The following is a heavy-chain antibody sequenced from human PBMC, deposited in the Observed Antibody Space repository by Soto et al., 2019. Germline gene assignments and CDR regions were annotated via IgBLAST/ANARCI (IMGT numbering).Heavy chain of an antibody. CDR2: IKFDGSEK. D-gene: IGHD2-2*01. Sequence: GGSLRLSCEASGFTFSDYWMSWVRQAPGKGPEWVANIKFDGSEKQYVDSVRGRFTISRDNSRNSLFLQMNSLRAGDTAVYYCAKDGGYCSSSTCYSPRNHYFDSWGQGTLVTVSS. J-gene: IGHJ4*02. CDR1: GFTFSDYW. V-gene: IGHV3-7*03. CDR3: AKDGGYCSSSTCYSPRNHYFDS.